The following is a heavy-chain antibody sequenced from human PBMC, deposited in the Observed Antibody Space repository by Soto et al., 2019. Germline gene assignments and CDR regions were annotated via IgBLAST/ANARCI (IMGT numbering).Heavy chain of an antibody. Sequence: PSETLSLTCAVSGYSISSGYYWGWIRQPPGKGLEWIGSIYHSASTYYNPSLKRRVTISVDTSKNQFSLKLSSVTAADTAVYYCARDPSWVGPQYYFDYWGQGTLVTVS. V-gene: IGHV4-38-2*02. J-gene: IGHJ4*02. D-gene: IGHD1-26*01. CDR3: ARDPSWVGPQYYFDY. CDR2: IYHSAST. CDR1: GYSISSGYY.